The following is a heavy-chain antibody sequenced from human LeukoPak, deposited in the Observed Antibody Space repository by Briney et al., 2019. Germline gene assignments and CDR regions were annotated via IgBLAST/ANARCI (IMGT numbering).Heavy chain of an antibody. CDR3: VRDAVGAKSFDI. V-gene: IGHV1-18*01. D-gene: IGHD1-26*01. J-gene: IGHJ3*02. CDR2: GSAINENR. Sequence: ASVKVSCKASGYTFTDYGVNWVRQAPGQGLEWMGWGSAINENRYCGHTFQGGVTMTTHRSSTTVYRELSSLRCDDAAVYCCVRDAVGAKSFDIWGQGTMVIISS. CDR1: GYTFTDYG.